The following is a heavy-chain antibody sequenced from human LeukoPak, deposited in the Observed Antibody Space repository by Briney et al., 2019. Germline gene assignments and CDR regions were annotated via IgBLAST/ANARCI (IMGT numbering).Heavy chain of an antibody. CDR2: ISSSDSTI. J-gene: IGHJ4*02. V-gene: IGHV3-48*03. CDR1: GFTFSSYE. Sequence: PGGSLRLSCAASGFTFSSYEMNWVCQAPGKGLEWVSYISSSDSTIYYADSVKGRFTISRDNAKNSLYLQMNSLRAEDTAVYYCAENYENLGFGGQGTLVTVSS. D-gene: IGHD3-10*01. CDR3: AENYENLGF.